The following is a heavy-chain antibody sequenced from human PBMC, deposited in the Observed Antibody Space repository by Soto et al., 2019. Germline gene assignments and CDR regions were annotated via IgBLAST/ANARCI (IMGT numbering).Heavy chain of an antibody. D-gene: IGHD3-22*01. J-gene: IGHJ4*02. CDR3: ARVPPDYYDSSGYRIFDY. Sequence: ASVKVSCKASGYTFTSYGIRWVRQAPGQGLEWMGWISAYNGNTNYAQKLQGRVTMTTDTSTSTAYMELRSLRSDDTAVYYCARVPPDYYDSSGYRIFDYWGQGTLVTVSS. CDR2: ISAYNGNT. CDR1: GYTFTSYG. V-gene: IGHV1-18*01.